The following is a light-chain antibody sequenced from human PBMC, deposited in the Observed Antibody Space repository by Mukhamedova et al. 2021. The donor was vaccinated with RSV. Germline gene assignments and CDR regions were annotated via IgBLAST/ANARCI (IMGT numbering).Light chain of an antibody. CDR2: EVN. CDR3: SSYAGSNNLGVV. Sequence: ISCTGIISDVGGYNYVSWYQQHSGKAPKLMIYEVNKRPSGVPDRFSGSKSGNTASLTVSGLQAEDEADYYCSSYAGSNNLGVVFGG. CDR1: ISDVGGYNY. J-gene: IGLJ2*01. V-gene: IGLV2-8*01.